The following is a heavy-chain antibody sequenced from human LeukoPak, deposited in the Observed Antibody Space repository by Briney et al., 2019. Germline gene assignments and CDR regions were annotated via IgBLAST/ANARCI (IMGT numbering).Heavy chain of an antibody. CDR2: IWFDGSNK. V-gene: IGHV3-33*01. J-gene: IGHJ4*02. D-gene: IGHD1-1*01. Sequence: GGSLRLSCAASGFIFSNDAMHWVRQAPGKGLEWVAFIWFDGSNKHYADSVKGRFTISRDNSEDTLYLQMNSLRAEDTAVYYCVRDPSGSGFAFDSWGQGALVAVSS. CDR1: GFIFSNDA. CDR3: VRDPSGSGFAFDS.